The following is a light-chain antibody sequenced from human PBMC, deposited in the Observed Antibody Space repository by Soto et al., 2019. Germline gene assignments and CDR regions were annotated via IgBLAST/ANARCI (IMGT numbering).Light chain of an antibody. CDR2: DAS. V-gene: IGKV1-5*01. J-gene: IGKJ5*01. CDR1: QSISSW. Sequence: DIQMTQSPSTLSASVGDRVTITCRASQSISSWLAWYQQKPGKVPKLLIYDASSLESGVPSRFSGSGSGTDFTLTISSLEPEDFAVYYCQQRMNWPLTFGQGTRLEIK. CDR3: QQRMNWPLT.